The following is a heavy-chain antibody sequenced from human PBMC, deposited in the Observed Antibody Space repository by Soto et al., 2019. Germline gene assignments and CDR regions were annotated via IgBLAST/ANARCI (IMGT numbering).Heavy chain of an antibody. CDR1: GGTFSSYA. D-gene: IGHD6-19*01. CDR2: IIPIFGTA. CDR3: ARVGDGSGWYVNYYYHGMDV. Sequence: SVKVSCKASGGTFSSYAISWVRQAPGQGLEWMGGIIPIFGTANYAQKFQGRVTITADESTSTAYMELSSLRSEDTAVYYCARVGDGSGWYVNYYYHGMDVWGQGTTVTVSS. J-gene: IGHJ6*02. V-gene: IGHV1-69*13.